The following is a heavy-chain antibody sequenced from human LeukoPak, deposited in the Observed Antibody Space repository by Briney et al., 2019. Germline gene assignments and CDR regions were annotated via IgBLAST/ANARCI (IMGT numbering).Heavy chain of an antibody. V-gene: IGHV3-23*01. D-gene: IGHD3-22*01. J-gene: IGHJ4*02. CDR2: ITGSGGTT. CDR1: GFTFSSHA. CDR3: ARETIAYYDSSGYLNWIDY. Sequence: GGSLRLSCTASGFTFSSHALSWVRQVPGRGPEWVSAITGSGGTTYYADSVKGRFTISRDNAKNSLYLQMNSLRDEDTAVYYCARETIAYYDSSGYLNWIDYWGQGTLVTVSS.